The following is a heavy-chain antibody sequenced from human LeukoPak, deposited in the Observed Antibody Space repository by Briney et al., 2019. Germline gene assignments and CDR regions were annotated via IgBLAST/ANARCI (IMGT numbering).Heavy chain of an antibody. CDR3: AREDSSSWYGDYYYGMDG. CDR2: IYYSRST. V-gene: IGHV4-31*03. Sequence: PSETLSLTCTVSGGSISSGGYYWSWIRQHPGKGLEWIGYIYYSRSTYYNPSLKSRVTISVDTSKNQFSLKLSSVTAADTAVYYCAREDSSSWYGDYYYGMDGWGQATTVTASS. D-gene: IGHD6-13*01. J-gene: IGHJ6*02. CDR1: GGSISSGGYY.